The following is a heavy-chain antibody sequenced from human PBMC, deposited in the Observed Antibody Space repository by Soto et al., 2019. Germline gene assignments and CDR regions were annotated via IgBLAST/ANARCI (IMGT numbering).Heavy chain of an antibody. V-gene: IGHV3-21*01. J-gene: IGHJ4*02. CDR3: ASESEDLTSNFDY. CDR2: ISSTTNYI. CDR1: GFTFSRYS. Sequence: GGALTLSCAASGFTFSRYSMNWVRDVPGKGLEWVSSISSTTNYIYYADSMKGRFTVSRDNAKNSVYLDMNSLSAEDTAVYYCASESEDLTSNFDYWGQGTLVTVSS.